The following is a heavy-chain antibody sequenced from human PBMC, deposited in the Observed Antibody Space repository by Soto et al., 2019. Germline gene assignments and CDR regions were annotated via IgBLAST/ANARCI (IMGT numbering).Heavy chain of an antibody. CDR1: GGSISSGDYY. CDR3: GRGYCSGGSCDLGHYYFYGMDV. J-gene: IGHJ6*02. V-gene: IGHV4-30-4*01. Sequence: QVQLQESGPGLVKPSQTLSLTCTVSGGSISSGDYYWSWIRQPPGKGLEWIGYIYYSGSTYYKPSLKSRLTISVDTSHNQFSLKLSSVTAADTAVYYCGRGYCSGGSCDLGHYYFYGMDVWGQGTTVTVSS. CDR2: IYYSGST. D-gene: IGHD2-15*01.